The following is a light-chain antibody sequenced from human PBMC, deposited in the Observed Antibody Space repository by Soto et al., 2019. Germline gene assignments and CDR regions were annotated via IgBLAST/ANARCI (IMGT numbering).Light chain of an antibody. Sequence: QSALTQPRSVSGSPGQSVTLSCTGTSSDVDGYDSVSWYQQYPAKAPKLMIYDVNKRPSGVPDRFSGSKAGNTASLTISGLQAEDEADYYCCSYAGGHALFGGGTKVTVL. CDR3: CSYAGGHAL. CDR2: DVN. J-gene: IGLJ2*01. V-gene: IGLV2-11*01. CDR1: SSDVDGYDS.